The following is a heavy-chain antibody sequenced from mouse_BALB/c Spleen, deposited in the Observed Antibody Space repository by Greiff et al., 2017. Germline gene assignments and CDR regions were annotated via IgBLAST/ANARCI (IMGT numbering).Heavy chain of an antibody. CDR3: ARSDDYDGPWFAY. CDR2: IDPANGNT. V-gene: IGHV14-3*02. CDR1: GFNIKDTY. D-gene: IGHD2-4*01. J-gene: IGHJ3*01. Sequence: VQLKQSGAELVKPGASVKLSCTASGFNIKDTYMHWVKQRPEQGLEWIGRIDPANGNTKYDPKFQGKATITADTSSNTAYLQLSSLTSEDTAVYYCARSDDYDGPWFAYWGQGTLVTVSA.